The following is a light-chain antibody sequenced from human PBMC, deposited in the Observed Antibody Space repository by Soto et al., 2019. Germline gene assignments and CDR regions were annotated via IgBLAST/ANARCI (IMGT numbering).Light chain of an antibody. CDR2: DVS. CDR3: CSYAGSYTFDV. V-gene: IGLV2-11*01. Sequence: QSVLTQPRSASGSPGQSVTISCTGTSSDVGGYNYVSWYQQHPGKAPKLMIYDVSKRLSGVPDRFSGSKSGNTASLTISGLQAEDEADYYCCSYAGSYTFDVFGTGTKVTVL. J-gene: IGLJ1*01. CDR1: SSDVGGYNY.